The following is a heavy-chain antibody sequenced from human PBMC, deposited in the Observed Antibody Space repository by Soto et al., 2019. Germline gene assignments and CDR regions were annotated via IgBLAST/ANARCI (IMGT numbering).Heavy chain of an antibody. D-gene: IGHD1-26*01. J-gene: IGHJ4*02. CDR2: IGPESGAT. Sequence: ASVKVSCKASGYTFTGHYIHWVRQAPEQGPEWMGEIGPESGATRYAQRFQGRVTMTRDMSITTVYMELNNLSPGDTAVYYCGRGRSGQIVVFYWGQGTPVTVSS. CDR3: GRGRSGQIVVFY. V-gene: IGHV1-2*02. CDR1: GYTFTGHY.